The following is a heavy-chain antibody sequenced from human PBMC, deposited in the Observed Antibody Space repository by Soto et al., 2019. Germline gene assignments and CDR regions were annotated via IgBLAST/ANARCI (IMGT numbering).Heavy chain of an antibody. D-gene: IGHD3-10*01. CDR1: GFPFTSYG. Sequence: QVQLVESGGGVVQPGRSLRLSCAASGFPFTSYGMHWVREGPGKGLEWLAVISYDGTNKFYADSVKGRFTISRDNSKNTLYLQMNSLRPEDTALSYCVGGQFYFDYRGQGTLVIVSS. J-gene: IGHJ4*02. CDR2: ISYDGTNK. V-gene: IGHV3-30*03. CDR3: VGGQFYFDY.